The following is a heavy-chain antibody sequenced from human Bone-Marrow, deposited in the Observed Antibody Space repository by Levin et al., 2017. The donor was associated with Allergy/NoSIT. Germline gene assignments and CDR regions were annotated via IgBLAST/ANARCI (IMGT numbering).Heavy chain of an antibody. CDR3: ARDLAYYFDNSGPFEY. J-gene: IGHJ4*02. D-gene: IGHD3-22*01. V-gene: IGHV1-3*04. Sequence: ASVKVSCKASGYTFTSYIIHWVRQAPGQRLEWMGWINTSNDNTKFSQNFQGRVRFSRDTSATTVYMELTSLKSEDTAVYYCARDLAYYFDNSGPFEYWGQGTLVTVSS. CDR2: INTSNDNT. CDR1: GYTFTSYI.